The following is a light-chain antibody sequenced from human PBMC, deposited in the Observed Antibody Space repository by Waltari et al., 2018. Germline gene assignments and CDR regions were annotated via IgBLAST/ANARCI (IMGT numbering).Light chain of an antibody. V-gene: IGKV4-1*01. CDR3: QQSYSIPYT. CDR2: WAS. Sequence: DIVMTPSPESLAVSLGERATINCKSSQSVLHIPNNKNYLTWYQQKPGHPPKLLISWASTRESGVPDRFSGSGSGTDFTLTISSLQAEDVAVYYCQQSYSIPYTFGQGTKLEIK. CDR1: QSVLHIPNNKNY. J-gene: IGKJ2*01.